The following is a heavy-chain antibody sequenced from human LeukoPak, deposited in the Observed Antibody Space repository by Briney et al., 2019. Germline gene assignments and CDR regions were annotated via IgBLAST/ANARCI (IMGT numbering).Heavy chain of an antibody. CDR3: AKDDNYIRFLS. Sequence: GGSLRLSCAASGFTFSSYWMSWVRQAPGKGLEWVSAISASGGSTYHADSVKGRFTISRDNSKNTLYLQMNSLRAEDTAVYYCAKDDNYIRFLSWGQGTLVTVSS. D-gene: IGHD3-16*01. V-gene: IGHV3-23*01. CDR2: ISASGGST. J-gene: IGHJ5*02. CDR1: GFTFSSYW.